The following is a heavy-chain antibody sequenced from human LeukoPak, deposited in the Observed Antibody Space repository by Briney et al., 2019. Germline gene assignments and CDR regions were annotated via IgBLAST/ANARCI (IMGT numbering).Heavy chain of an antibody. Sequence: GGSLRLSCAASGFTFSSYAMSWVRQAPGKGLEWVSAIIGSGGSTYYADSVKGRFTISRDNSKNTLYLQMNSLRAEDTAVYYCATTYDSSGYYRDYWGQGTLVTVSS. D-gene: IGHD3-22*01. CDR1: GFTFSSYA. V-gene: IGHV3-23*01. J-gene: IGHJ4*02. CDR3: ATTYDSSGYYRDY. CDR2: IIGSGGST.